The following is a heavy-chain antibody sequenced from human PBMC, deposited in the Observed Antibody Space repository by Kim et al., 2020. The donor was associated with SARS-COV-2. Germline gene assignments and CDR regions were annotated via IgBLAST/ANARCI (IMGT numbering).Heavy chain of an antibody. D-gene: IGHD3-22*01. V-gene: IGHV1-46*01. CDR1: GYTFTSYY. CDR2: INPSGGST. Sequence: ASVKVSCKASGYTFTSYYMHWVRQAPGQGLEWMGIINPSGGSTSYAQKFQGRVTMTRDTSTSTVYMELSSLRSEDTAVYYCARIGLYDSSGYYFENFDYWGQGTLVTVSS. J-gene: IGHJ4*02. CDR3: ARIGLYDSSGYYFENFDY.